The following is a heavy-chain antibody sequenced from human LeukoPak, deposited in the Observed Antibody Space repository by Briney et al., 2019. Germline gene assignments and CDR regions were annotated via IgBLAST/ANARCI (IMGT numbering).Heavy chain of an antibody. Sequence: PGGSLRLSCAASGFTFDDYAMHWVRQAPGKGLEWVSGISWNSGSIGYADSVKGRFTISRDNAKNSLYLQMNSLRAEDTALYYCAKATYYYGSGSPYYFDYWGQGTPVTVSS. J-gene: IGHJ4*02. CDR1: GFTFDDYA. CDR3: AKATYYYGSGSPYYFDY. D-gene: IGHD3-10*01. V-gene: IGHV3-9*01. CDR2: ISWNSGSI.